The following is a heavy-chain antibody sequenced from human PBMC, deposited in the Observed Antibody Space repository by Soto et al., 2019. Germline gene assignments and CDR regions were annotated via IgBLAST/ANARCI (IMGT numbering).Heavy chain of an antibody. CDR1: GFTFSGSA. CDR3: TRHSGGTTGTTGDYYYYYGMDV. J-gene: IGHJ6*02. CDR2: IRSKANSYAT. V-gene: IGHV3-73*01. D-gene: IGHD1-1*01. Sequence: GGSLRLSCAASGFTFSGSAMHRVRQASGKGLEWVGRIRSKANSYATAYAASVKGRFTISRDDSKNTAYLQMNSLKTEDTAVYYCTRHSGGTTGTTGDYYYYYGMDVWGQGTTVTGSS.